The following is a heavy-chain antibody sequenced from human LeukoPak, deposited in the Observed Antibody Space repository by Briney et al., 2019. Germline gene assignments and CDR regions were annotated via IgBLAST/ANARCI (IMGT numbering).Heavy chain of an antibody. J-gene: IGHJ4*02. D-gene: IGHD3-10*01. CDR3: ARSAGFGELSYFDY. Sequence: GASVKVSCKASGGTFSSYAISWVRQAPGQGLEWMGGIIPIFGTANYAQKFQGRVTITADESTSTAYMELSSLRSEDTAVYYCARSAGFGELSYFDYWGQGTLVTVSS. V-gene: IGHV1-69*13. CDR2: IIPIFGTA. CDR1: GGTFSSYA.